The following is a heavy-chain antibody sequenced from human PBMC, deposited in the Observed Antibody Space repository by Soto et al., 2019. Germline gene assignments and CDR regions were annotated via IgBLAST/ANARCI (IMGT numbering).Heavy chain of an antibody. D-gene: IGHD6-19*01. Sequence: GGSLRLSCAASGFTFSSYGMHWVRQAPGKGLEWVAVISYDGSNKYYADSVKGRFTISRDNSKNTLYLQMNSLRAEDTAVYYCARHVNLPLAGTGFDSWGRGTLVTVSS. CDR2: ISYDGSNK. CDR3: ARHVNLPLAGTGFDS. CDR1: GFTFSSYG. J-gene: IGHJ4*02. V-gene: IGHV3-30*03.